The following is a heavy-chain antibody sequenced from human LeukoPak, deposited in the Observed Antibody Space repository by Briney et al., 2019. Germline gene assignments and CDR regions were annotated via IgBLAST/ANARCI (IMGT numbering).Heavy chain of an antibody. CDR3: ARGVVIAPQTFDY. CDR1: GGSISSSNW. CDR2: IYHSGST. J-gene: IGHJ4*02. Sequence: PSETLSLTCAVSGGSISSSNWWNWVRQPPGKGLEWIGQIYHSGSTNYNPSLKTRVTISVDKSKSQFSLNLTSVTAADTAVYYCARGVVIAPQTFDYWGQGILVTVSS. D-gene: IGHD2-21*01. V-gene: IGHV4-4*02.